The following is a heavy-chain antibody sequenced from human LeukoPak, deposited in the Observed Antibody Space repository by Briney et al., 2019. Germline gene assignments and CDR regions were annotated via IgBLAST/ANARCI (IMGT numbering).Heavy chain of an antibody. V-gene: IGHV4-34*01. D-gene: IGHD3-22*01. CDR3: ASLIAGYYDSSGYQLFDY. CDR2: INHSGST. Sequence: SETLSLTCAVYGGSFSGYYWSWIRQPPGKGLEWIGEINHSGSTNYNPSLKSRVTISVDTSKNQFSLKLSSVTAADTAVYYCASLIAGYYDSSGYQLFDYWGQGTLVTVSS. CDR1: GGSFSGYY. J-gene: IGHJ4*02.